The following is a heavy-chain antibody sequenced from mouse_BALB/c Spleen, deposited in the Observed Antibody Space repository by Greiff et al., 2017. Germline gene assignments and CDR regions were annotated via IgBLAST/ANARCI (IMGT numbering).Heavy chain of an antibody. J-gene: IGHJ1*01. Sequence: VQLQQSGPELVKPGASVKISCKASGYTFTDYNMHWVKQSHGKSLEWIGYIYPYNGGTGYNQKFKSKATLTVDNSSSTAYMELRSLTSEDSAVYYCAREDYYGSSPGYFDVWGAGTTVTVSS. CDR1: GYTFTDYN. CDR2: IYPYNGGT. D-gene: IGHD1-1*01. V-gene: IGHV1S29*02. CDR3: AREDYYGSSPGYFDV.